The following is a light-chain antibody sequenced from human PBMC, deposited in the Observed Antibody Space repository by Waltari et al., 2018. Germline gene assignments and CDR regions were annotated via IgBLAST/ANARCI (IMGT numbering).Light chain of an antibody. V-gene: IGKV1-NL1*01. CDR3: QQYYSTPRYT. CDR2: GAS. CDR1: QGIATF. Sequence: DIQMTQSPSSLSASVGDRVTITCRASQGIATFLAWYQHKPGKAPKLLLYGASRLESGVPSRFSGSGSGTDYTLTISSLQPEDFATYYCQQYYSTPRYTFGQATKLEI. J-gene: IGKJ2*01.